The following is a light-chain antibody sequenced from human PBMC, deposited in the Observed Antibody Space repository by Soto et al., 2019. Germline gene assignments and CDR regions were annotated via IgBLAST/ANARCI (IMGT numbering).Light chain of an antibody. CDR1: QSINGNY. CDR2: GAS. V-gene: IGKV3-20*01. CDR3: QRYDSLRT. Sequence: EIVLTQSPGTLSLSPGDRATLSCRASQSINGNYLHWYQQKPGQAPRLLIYGASNRATGIPDRFSGSGSGTDFTLTITRLEPEDFAMYYCQRYDSLRTFGQGTKV. J-gene: IGKJ1*01.